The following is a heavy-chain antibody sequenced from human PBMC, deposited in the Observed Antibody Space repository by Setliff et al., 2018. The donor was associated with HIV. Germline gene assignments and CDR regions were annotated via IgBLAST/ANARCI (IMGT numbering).Heavy chain of an antibody. D-gene: IGHD1-7*01. CDR3: ARVRLELRQYWFDS. J-gene: IGHJ5*01. CDR2: INHSGST. CDR1: GGSFSGYY. V-gene: IGHV4-34*01. Sequence: PSETLSLTCAVYGGSFSGYYWSWIRQPPGKGLEWIGEINHSGSTNYNPSLKSRVTISVDTSKNQFSLKLNSVTAADTAVYYCARVRLELRQYWFDSWGQGSPVTVSS.